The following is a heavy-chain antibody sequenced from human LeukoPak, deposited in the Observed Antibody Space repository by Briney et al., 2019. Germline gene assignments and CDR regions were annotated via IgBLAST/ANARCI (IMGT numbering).Heavy chain of an antibody. CDR1: GYTFTRYA. CDR2: INPNSGGT. V-gene: IGHV1-2*02. Sequence: GASVKLSCKSSGYTFTRYAMHWVRQAPGQGLEWMGWINPNSGGTNYAQKFQGRVTMTRDTSISTAYMELSRLRSDDTAVYYCARGDIVVVPAAPGDAFDIWGQGTMVTVSS. J-gene: IGHJ3*02. CDR3: ARGDIVVVPAAPGDAFDI. D-gene: IGHD2-2*01.